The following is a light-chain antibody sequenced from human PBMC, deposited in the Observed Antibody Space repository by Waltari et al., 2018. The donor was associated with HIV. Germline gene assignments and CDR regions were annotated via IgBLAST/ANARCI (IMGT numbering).Light chain of an antibody. V-gene: IGKV4-1*01. Sequence: DIVMTQSPNSLAVSLGERATINCRSSRSILYSSNNQNYLAWYQQKPGQSPKVLIYWASTRASGVPDRFSGSGSGTNFSLTISSLQSDDVARYYCQQYYTIGPTFGGGTKVE. J-gene: IGKJ4*01. CDR2: WAS. CDR3: QQYYTIGPT. CDR1: RSILYSSNNQNY.